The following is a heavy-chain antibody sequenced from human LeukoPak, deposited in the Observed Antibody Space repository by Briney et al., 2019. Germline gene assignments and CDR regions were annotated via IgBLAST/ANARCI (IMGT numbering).Heavy chain of an antibody. D-gene: IGHD3-22*01. V-gene: IGHV3-48*03. CDR1: GFTFSTYE. Sequence: PGGSLRLSCAASGFTFSTYEMYWVRQAPGKGLEWVSYISSTGSNIYYADSVKGRFTISRDNAKNSLYLLMNSLRTEDTAVYYCAATYYYDGSGDYWGQGTLVTVSS. CDR2: ISSTGSNI. CDR3: AATYYYDGSGDY. J-gene: IGHJ4*02.